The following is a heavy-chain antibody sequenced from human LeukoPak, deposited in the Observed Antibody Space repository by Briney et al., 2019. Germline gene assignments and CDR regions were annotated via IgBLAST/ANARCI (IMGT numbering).Heavy chain of an antibody. V-gene: IGHV3-48*01. CDR1: GFIFSSYS. J-gene: IGHJ4*02. D-gene: IGHD4/OR15-4a*01. CDR3: SRRAGAYSHPYDY. CDR2: ISSSSTTI. Sequence: GGSLRLSCAASGFIFSSYSMIWVRQAPGKGLEWVSYISSSSTTIYYADSVKGRFTISSEKSKYTLYLHMNRLRPKTTAVYYCSRRAGAYSHPYDYWGQGTLVTVSS.